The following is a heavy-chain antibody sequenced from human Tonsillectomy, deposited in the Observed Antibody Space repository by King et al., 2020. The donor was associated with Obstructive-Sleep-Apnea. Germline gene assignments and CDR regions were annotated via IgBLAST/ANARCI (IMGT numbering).Heavy chain of an antibody. CDR3: AREGFGAAAGLDYYYYYGMDV. D-gene: IGHD6-13*01. Sequence: QLQESGPGLVKPSETLSLTCTVSGGSISSSSYYWGWVRQPPGKGLEWIGTIYYSGSTYYNPSLKSRVTISVDTSKNRFSLKLSSVTASDTAVYYCAREGFGAAAGLDYYYYYGMDVWGQGTTVTVSS. J-gene: IGHJ6*02. CDR2: IYYSGST. CDR1: GGSISSSSYY. V-gene: IGHV4-39*07.